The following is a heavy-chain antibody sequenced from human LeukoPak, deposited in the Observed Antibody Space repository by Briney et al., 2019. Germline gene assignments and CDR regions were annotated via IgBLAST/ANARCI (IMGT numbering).Heavy chain of an antibody. V-gene: IGHV3-7*01. CDR2: IKQDGSEK. CDR3: ARDSPGYGGYDF. Sequence: VANIKQDGSEKYYVDSVKGRFTISKDNAKNSLYLQMNSLRAEDTAVYYCARDSPGYGGYDFWGQGTLVTVSS. D-gene: IGHD5-12*01. J-gene: IGHJ4*02.